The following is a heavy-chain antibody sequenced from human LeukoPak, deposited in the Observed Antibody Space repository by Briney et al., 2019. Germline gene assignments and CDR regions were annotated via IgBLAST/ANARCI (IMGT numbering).Heavy chain of an antibody. CDR3: ATETSSSCSQYYYYYYMDV. V-gene: IGHV4-61*02. D-gene: IGHD6-13*01. J-gene: IGHJ6*03. Sequence: SETLSLTCTVSGGSISSGSYYWSWIRQPAGKGLEWIGRIYTSGSTNYNPSLKSRVTISVDTSKNQFSLKLSSVTAADTAVYYCATETSSSCSQYYYYYYMDVWGKGTTVTISS. CDR2: IYTSGST. CDR1: GGSISSGSYY.